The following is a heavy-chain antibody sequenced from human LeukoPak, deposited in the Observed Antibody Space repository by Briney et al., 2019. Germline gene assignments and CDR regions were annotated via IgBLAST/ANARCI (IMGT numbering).Heavy chain of an antibody. Sequence: PGGSLRLSCAASGLTFTNAWMSWVRQAPGKGLEWVGRIKSKTDGGTTDYAAPVKGRFTISRDDSKNTLYLEMNSLKIEDTAVYYCTTGRSGGSCPYWGQGTLVTVSS. J-gene: IGHJ4*02. CDR2: IKSKTDGGTT. D-gene: IGHD2-15*01. CDR3: TTGRSGGSCPY. V-gene: IGHV3-15*01. CDR1: GLTFTNAW.